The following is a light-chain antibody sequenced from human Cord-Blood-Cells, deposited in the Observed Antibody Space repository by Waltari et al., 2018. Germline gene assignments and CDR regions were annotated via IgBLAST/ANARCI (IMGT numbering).Light chain of an antibody. Sequence: QSALTQPASVSGSPGQSITISCTGTSSDGGGYNYVSWYQQHPGKAPKLMLYYVSNRPSGVSNRFSGSKSGNTASLTISGLQAEDEADYYCSSYTSSSTYVFGTGTKVTVL. CDR2: YVS. CDR3: SSYTSSSTYV. CDR1: SSDGGGYNY. J-gene: IGLJ1*01. V-gene: IGLV2-14*01.